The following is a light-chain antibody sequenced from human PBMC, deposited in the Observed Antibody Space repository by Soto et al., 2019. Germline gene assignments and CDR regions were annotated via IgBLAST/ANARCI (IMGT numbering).Light chain of an antibody. CDR3: CSYAGGSTWV. J-gene: IGLJ3*02. CDR1: SSDVGSYNF. V-gene: IGLV2-23*02. Sequence: QSALTQPASVSGSPGQSITISCTGTSSDVGSYNFVSWYQHHPGKAPKFMIYEVSKRPSGVSNHFSGSKSGNTASLTISGLQAEDEADYYCCSYAGGSTWVFGGGTKLTVL. CDR2: EVS.